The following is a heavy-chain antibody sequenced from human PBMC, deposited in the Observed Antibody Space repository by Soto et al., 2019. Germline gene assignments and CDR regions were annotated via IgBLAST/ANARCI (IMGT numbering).Heavy chain of an antibody. CDR1: GLTFSSYG. J-gene: IGHJ4*02. D-gene: IGHD2-15*01. V-gene: IGHV3-33*01. CDR3: ARAYCSGGVCYYYFDF. CDR2: IYYDGSNK. Sequence: GGSLRLSCAASGLTFSSYGMHWDRQAPGKGLEWVAVIYYDGSNKYYAESVKGRFAISRDNSKSTLYLQMNSLRAEDTAVYYCARAYCSGGVCYYYFDFWGQGTLVTVSS.